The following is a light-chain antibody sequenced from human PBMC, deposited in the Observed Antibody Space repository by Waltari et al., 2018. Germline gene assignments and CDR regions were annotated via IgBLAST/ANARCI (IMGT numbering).Light chain of an antibody. J-gene: IGKJ1*01. Sequence: DIALTQSPGTLSLSPGERATLSCRASENIRSFLAWYQQKPGQAPRLLIYDTSTRATGIPDRFSGSGSGTDFSLTISRLEPEDFAVYYCQKYGTLPATFGQGTKVEIK. V-gene: IGKV3-20*01. CDR2: DTS. CDR3: QKYGTLPAT. CDR1: ENIRSF.